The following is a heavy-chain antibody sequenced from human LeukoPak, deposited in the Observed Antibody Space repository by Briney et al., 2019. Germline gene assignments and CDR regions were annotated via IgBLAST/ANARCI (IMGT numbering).Heavy chain of an antibody. Sequence: SETLSLTCTVSGGSVSSYYWSWVRQPPGKGLEWIGYIYTSGSTNYNPSLKTRVTISVDTSKIPFSLKLSSVTAADTAVYYCARRGYSYGYAFDIWGQGTMVTVSS. V-gene: IGHV4-4*09. CDR1: GGSVSSYY. CDR3: ARRGYSYGYAFDI. D-gene: IGHD5-18*01. CDR2: IYTSGST. J-gene: IGHJ3*02.